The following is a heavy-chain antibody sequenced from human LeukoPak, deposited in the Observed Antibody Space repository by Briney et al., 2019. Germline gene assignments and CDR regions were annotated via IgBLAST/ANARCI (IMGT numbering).Heavy chain of an antibody. Sequence: NTSETLSLTCTVSGGSISTITYYWGWIRQPPGKGLEWVGHMYYRGNTFYNPSLKSRVTISVDTSKNQFSLKLSSVTAADTAVYYCARGHCSGGSCYSYYYYNYMDVWGKGTTVTVSS. V-gene: IGHV4-39*07. CDR2: MYYRGNT. CDR1: GGSISTITYY. D-gene: IGHD2-15*01. J-gene: IGHJ6*03. CDR3: ARGHCSGGSCYSYYYYNYMDV.